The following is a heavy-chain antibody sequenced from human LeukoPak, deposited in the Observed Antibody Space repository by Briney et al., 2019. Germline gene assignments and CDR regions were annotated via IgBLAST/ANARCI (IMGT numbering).Heavy chain of an antibody. CDR3: ARARASGRSGFDY. D-gene: IGHD2-15*01. J-gene: IGHJ4*02. Sequence: PGGSLRLSCAASGFTFSNTAMSWVRQAPGKGLEWVSAISGSGGSTYYADSVKGRFTISRDNAKNSLDLQMNSLRDEDTAVYYCARARASGRSGFDYWGQGTLVTVSS. V-gene: IGHV3-23*01. CDR2: ISGSGGST. CDR1: GFTFSNTA.